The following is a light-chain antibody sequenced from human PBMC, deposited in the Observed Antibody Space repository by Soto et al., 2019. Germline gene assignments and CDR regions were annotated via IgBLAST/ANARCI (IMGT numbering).Light chain of an antibody. CDR3: QQYNSDLLT. CDR1: QDISSW. CDR2: EAS. J-gene: IGKJ4*01. Sequence: DIQMAQSPSTLSASVGDRVTITCRASQDISSWLAWYQQKPGKPPKLLIYEASSLESGVPPRFSGSASGTEFILTISSLQPDDFAIYYCQQYNSDLLTFGGGTKVEIK. V-gene: IGKV1-5*03.